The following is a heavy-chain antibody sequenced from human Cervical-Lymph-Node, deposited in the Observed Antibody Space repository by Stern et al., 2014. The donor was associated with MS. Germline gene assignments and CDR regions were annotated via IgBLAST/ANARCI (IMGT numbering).Heavy chain of an antibody. J-gene: IGHJ4*02. D-gene: IGHD6-13*01. Sequence: VQLVESGAEVKKPGASVKVSCKVSGYTFTRFGISWVRQAPGQGLEGIGLTSAYNGDTNYAQKLQGRVTMTTDTSTSTAYMELTSLRSDDTAVYYCAKVGRAADGTGGPFDYWGQGTRVTVSS. CDR2: TSAYNGDT. V-gene: IGHV1-18*01. CDR3: AKVGRAADGTGGPFDY. CDR1: GYTFTRFG.